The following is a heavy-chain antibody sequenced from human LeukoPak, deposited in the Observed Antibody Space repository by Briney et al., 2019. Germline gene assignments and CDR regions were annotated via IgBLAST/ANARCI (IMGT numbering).Heavy chain of an antibody. CDR1: GGTFSSYT. CDR2: IIPILGIA. CDR3: ASRITEYCSSTSCYIGAFDI. V-gene: IGHV1-69*02. Sequence: SVKVSCKASGGTFSSYTISWVRQAPGQGLEWMGRIIPILGIANYAQKFQGRVTIAADKSTSTAYMELSSLRSEDTAVYYRASRITEYCSSTSCYIGAFDIWGQGTMVTVSS. D-gene: IGHD2-2*02. J-gene: IGHJ3*02.